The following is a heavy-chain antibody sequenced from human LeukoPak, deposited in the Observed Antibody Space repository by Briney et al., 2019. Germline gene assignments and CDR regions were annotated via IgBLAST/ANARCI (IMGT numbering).Heavy chain of an antibody. D-gene: IGHD6-13*01. J-gene: IGHJ4*02. CDR2: ISYDGSNK. CDR3: ARDRSPLSSSWSVPSYFDY. CDR1: GFTFSSYA. V-gene: IGHV3-30-3*01. Sequence: PGGSLRLSCAASGFTFSSYAMHWVRQAPGKGLEWVAVISYDGSNKYYADSVKGRFTISRDNSKNTLYLQMNSLRAEDTAVYYCARDRSPLSSSWSVPSYFDYWGQGTLVTVSS.